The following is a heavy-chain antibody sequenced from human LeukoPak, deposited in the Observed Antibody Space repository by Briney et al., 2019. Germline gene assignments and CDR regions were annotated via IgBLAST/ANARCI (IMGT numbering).Heavy chain of an antibody. D-gene: IGHD3-22*01. CDR3: ARDANYYDSSTYYDAFDV. CDR1: GFTFSSSW. Sequence: GGSLRLSCAASGFTFSSSWMHWVCQAPGKGLEWVANIKPDESEKYCVDSVKGRFTISRDNAINSLYLQMNSLRAEDTAVYYCARDANYYDSSTYYDAFDVWGQGTMVTVSS. J-gene: IGHJ3*01. CDR2: IKPDESEK. V-gene: IGHV3-7*05.